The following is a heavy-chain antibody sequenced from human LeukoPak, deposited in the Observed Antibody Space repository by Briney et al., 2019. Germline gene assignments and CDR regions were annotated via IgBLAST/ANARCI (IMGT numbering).Heavy chain of an antibody. V-gene: IGHV4-39*01. CDR1: GGSISTSGYY. D-gene: IGHD2-15*01. Sequence: SETLSLTCSVSGGSISTSGYYWGWLRQPPGKGLEWIASMYYSGITYYNPSLKSRVTTSVDMSKNQFSLKLTSVTAADTAVYYCASQVYCSAGSCYSNFWGQGTLVTVSS. CDR2: MYYSGIT. J-gene: IGHJ4*02. CDR3: ASQVYCSAGSCYSNF.